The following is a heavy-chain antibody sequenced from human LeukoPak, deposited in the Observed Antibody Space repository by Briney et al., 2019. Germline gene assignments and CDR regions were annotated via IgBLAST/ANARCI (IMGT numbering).Heavy chain of an antibody. CDR1: GGSISSYY. V-gene: IGHV4-59*01. CDR3: ARVPAAIFDY. Sequence: SETLSLTCTVSGGSISSYYWSWIRQPPGKGLEWIGYIYYSGSTDYNPSLKSRVTISVDTSKNQFSLKLSSVTAADTAVYYFARVPAAIFDYWGQGTLVTVSS. D-gene: IGHD2-2*01. J-gene: IGHJ4*02. CDR2: IYYSGST.